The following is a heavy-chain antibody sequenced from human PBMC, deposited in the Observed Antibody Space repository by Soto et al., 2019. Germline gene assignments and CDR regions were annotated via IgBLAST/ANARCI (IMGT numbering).Heavy chain of an antibody. CDR2: IYYSGST. CDR3: ARVHSGSSPDY. V-gene: IGHV4-59*01. Sequence: SETVSLTCTVSGGSIRSYDWSWIRQPPGKGLEWSWYIYYSGSTNYNPSLKSRVAISVDTSKNQFSLKLSSVTAANTAVYYCARVHSGSSPDYGGQGTLVTVSS. CDR1: GGSIRSYD. J-gene: IGHJ4*02. D-gene: IGHD1-26*01.